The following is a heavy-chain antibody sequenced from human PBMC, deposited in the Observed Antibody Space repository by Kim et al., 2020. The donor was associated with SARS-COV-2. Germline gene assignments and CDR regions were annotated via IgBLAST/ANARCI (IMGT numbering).Heavy chain of an antibody. Sequence: SETLSLTCTISGSSLNYWSWIRQAPGKGLEWIGYIFYSGSAIYNPSLQSRVTISMDRSKNQFSLNLRSVTAADTAVYYCARDLVFSRGPGSPQRGNNYYYGMDVWGQGTTVTVSS. J-gene: IGHJ6*02. CDR1: GSSLNY. V-gene: IGHV4-59*01. D-gene: IGHD3-10*01. CDR2: IFYSGSA. CDR3: ARDLVFSRGPGSPQRGNNYYYGMDV.